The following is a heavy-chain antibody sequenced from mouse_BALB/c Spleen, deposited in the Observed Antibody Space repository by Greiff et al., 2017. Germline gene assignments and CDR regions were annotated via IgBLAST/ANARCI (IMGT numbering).Heavy chain of an antibody. D-gene: IGHD1-1*01. V-gene: IGHV1S56*01. CDR3: ARSGYYGSSWFAY. J-gene: IGHJ3*01. CDR2: IYPGDGST. CDR1: GYTFTSYD. Sequence: VQGVESGPELVKPGALVKISCKASGYTFTSYDINWVKQRPGQGLEWIGWIYPGDGSTKYNEKFKGKATLTADKSSSTAYMQLSSLTSENSAVYFCARSGYYGSSWFAYWGQGTLVTVSA.